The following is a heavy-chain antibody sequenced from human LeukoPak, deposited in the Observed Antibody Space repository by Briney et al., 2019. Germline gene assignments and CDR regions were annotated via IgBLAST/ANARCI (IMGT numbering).Heavy chain of an antibody. CDR1: GFIFSSYS. D-gene: IGHD2-15*01. CDR3: ARAVAAIWELNYYFDY. V-gene: IGHV3-48*02. J-gene: IGHJ4*02. CDR2: ISSSSSTI. Sequence: PGGSLRLPCAASGFIFSSYSMNWVRQAPGKGLEWVSYISSSSSTIYYADSVKGRFTISRDNAKNSLYLQMNSLRDEDTAVYYCARAVAAIWELNYYFDYWGQGTLVTVSS.